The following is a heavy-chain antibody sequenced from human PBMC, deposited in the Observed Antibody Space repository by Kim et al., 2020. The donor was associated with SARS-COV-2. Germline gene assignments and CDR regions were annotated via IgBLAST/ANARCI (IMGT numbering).Heavy chain of an antibody. CDR3: AKDLGFGSMAGGIRGDC. Sequence: VKGRFTISRDNSKNTLYLQMNSLRGEDTAIYYCAKDLGFGSMAGGIRGDCWGQGTLVTVSS. J-gene: IGHJ4*02. D-gene: IGHD3-10*01. V-gene: IGHV3-23*01.